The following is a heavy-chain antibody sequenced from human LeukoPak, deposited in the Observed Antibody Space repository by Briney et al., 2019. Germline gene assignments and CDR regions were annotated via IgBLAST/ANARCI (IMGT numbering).Heavy chain of an antibody. J-gene: IGHJ3*01. CDR2: IYPGDSDT. CDR3: ANLIGGDFAFDV. CDR1: GFIFTNYW. D-gene: IGHD2-21*02. V-gene: IGHV5-51*01. Sequence: GESLKISCKGSGFIFTNYWIAWVRQMPGKGLEWMGIIYPGDSDTRYSPSFQGQVTISADKSIITAYLQWSSLKASDTAMYYCANLIGGDFAFDVWGQGTMVTVSS.